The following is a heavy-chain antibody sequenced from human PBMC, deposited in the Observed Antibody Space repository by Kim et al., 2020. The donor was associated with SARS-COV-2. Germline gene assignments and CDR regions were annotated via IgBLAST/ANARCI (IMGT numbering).Heavy chain of an antibody. CDR2: IDRNTET. CDR3: AKDMRGSWTIDY. Sequence: GGSLRLSCEASGFMFDTFSMHWVRQRPGRGLEWISLIDRNTETYADSVRGRFTVSIDNSKNFLYLQMDSLRSDDTGLYYCAKDMRGSWTIDYWGQGTLVTVS. D-gene: IGHD1-26*01. CDR1: GFMFDTFS. J-gene: IGHJ4*02. V-gene: IGHV3-43*02.